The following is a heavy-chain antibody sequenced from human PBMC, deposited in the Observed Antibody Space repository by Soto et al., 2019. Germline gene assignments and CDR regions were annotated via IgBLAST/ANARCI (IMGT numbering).Heavy chain of an antibody. CDR2: IFKSGST. CDR1: GGSITGGNYN. Sequence: SETLSLTCTVSGGSITGGNYNWAWIRQAPGKGLEWIGAIFKSGSTYYNPSLKSRVTISVDTSKNQFSLKLTFVTAADTAVYYCARQNYIWGNSDSWGQGALVTVSS. J-gene: IGHJ4*02. V-gene: IGHV4-39*01. D-gene: IGHD3-16*01. CDR3: ARQNYIWGNSDS.